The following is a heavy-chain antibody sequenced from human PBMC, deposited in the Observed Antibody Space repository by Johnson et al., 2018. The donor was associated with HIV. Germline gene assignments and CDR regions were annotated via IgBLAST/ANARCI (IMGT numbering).Heavy chain of an antibody. D-gene: IGHD2-15*01. Sequence: VQLVESGGGLVQPGGSLRLSCVVSGFTFSDYAVNWVRQAPGKGLEWVSGISGSGASTYYADSVKGRFTISRANSKSTLYLQMNSLRADDTAVYYCAKIARRCSGGSCYTTSDAFDIWGQGTMVTVSS. CDR2: ISGSGAST. CDR3: AKIARRCSGGSCYTTSDAFDI. V-gene: IGHV3-23*04. CDR1: GFTFSDYA. J-gene: IGHJ3*02.